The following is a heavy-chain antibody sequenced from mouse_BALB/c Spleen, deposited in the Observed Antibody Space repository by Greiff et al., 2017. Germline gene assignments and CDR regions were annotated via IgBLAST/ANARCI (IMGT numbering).Heavy chain of an antibody. Sequence: VQLQQSGAELVKPGASVKLSCKASGYTFTSYWMHWVKLRPGQGLEWIGEIDPSDSYTNYNQKFKGKATLTVDKSSSTAYMQLSSLTSEDSAVYYCARTNRYHYAMDYWGQGTSVTVSS. D-gene: IGHD2-14*01. CDR3: ARTNRYHYAMDY. CDR1: GYTFTSYW. J-gene: IGHJ4*01. CDR2: IDPSDSYT. V-gene: IGHV1-69*02.